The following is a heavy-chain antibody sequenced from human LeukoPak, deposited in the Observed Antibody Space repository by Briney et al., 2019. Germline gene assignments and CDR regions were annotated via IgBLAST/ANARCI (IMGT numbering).Heavy chain of an antibody. Sequence: GGSLRLSCAASGFTFDDYAMHWVRQAPGKGLEWVSGISWNSDSIGYADSVKGRFTISRDNAKNSLYLQMNSLRAEDTAVYYCAKVGDYYDSSGYYSDYWGQGTLVTVSS. D-gene: IGHD3-22*01. V-gene: IGHV3-9*01. J-gene: IGHJ4*02. CDR2: ISWNSDSI. CDR1: GFTFDDYA. CDR3: AKVGDYYDSSGYYSDY.